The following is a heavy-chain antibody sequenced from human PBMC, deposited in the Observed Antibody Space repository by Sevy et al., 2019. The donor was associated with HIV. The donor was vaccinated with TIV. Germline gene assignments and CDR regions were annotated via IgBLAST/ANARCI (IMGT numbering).Heavy chain of an antibody. CDR1: GFTFSSYA. J-gene: IGHJ4*02. Sequence: GESLKISCAASGFTFSSYAMHWVRQAPGKGLEWVAVISYDGSNKYYADSVKGRFIISRDNSKNTLYLQMNSLRAEDTAVYYCARDLDSSGFSYWGQGTLVTVSS. D-gene: IGHD3-22*01. V-gene: IGHV3-30-3*01. CDR2: ISYDGSNK. CDR3: ARDLDSSGFSY.